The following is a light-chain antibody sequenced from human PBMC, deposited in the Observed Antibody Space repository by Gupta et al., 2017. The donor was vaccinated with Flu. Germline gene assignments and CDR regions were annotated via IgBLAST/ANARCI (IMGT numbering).Light chain of an antibody. Sequence: DIVMTQSPLSLPVTPGEPASISCRSSQSLLHSNGYNYLDWYLQKPGQSPQLLIYLGSNRASGVPDTFSGSGSGTXFTLKIXRMVAPDDVVTSCRQSLQTPPTFGXGTKVEIK. CDR1: QSLLHSNGYNY. V-gene: IGKV2-28*01. J-gene: IGKJ4*01. CDR3: RQSLQTPPT. CDR2: LGS.